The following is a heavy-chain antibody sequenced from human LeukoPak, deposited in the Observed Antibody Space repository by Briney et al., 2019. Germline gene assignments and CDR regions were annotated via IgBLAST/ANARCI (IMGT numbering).Heavy chain of an antibody. CDR1: GGSFSGYY. Sequence: SETLSLTCAVYGGSFSGYYWSWIRQPPGKGLEWIGEINHSGSTNYNPSLKSRVTISVDTSKNQVSLKLSSVTAADTAVYYCAGRSTRLLLVRGVRPLDYWGQGTLVTVSS. CDR3: AGRSTRLLLVRGVRPLDY. D-gene: IGHD3-10*01. J-gene: IGHJ4*02. V-gene: IGHV4-34*01. CDR2: INHSGST.